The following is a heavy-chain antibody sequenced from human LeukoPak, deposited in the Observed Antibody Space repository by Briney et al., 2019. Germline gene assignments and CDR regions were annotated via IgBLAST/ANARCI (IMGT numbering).Heavy chain of an antibody. CDR2: IKHDGSEK. CDR1: GFIFTTYF. J-gene: IGHJ4*02. V-gene: IGHV3-7*01. D-gene: IGHD3-3*01. CDR3: ATDRGWRTSGYYLYYFEY. Sequence: GGPLCLSSPPTGFIFTTYFKSWVRQPPGKGLEWVASIKHDGSEKYYVDSVRGRFTISRDNTKNSLYLQMSSLRAEDTAVYYCATDRGWRTSGYYLYYFEYWGQGTLVTFSS.